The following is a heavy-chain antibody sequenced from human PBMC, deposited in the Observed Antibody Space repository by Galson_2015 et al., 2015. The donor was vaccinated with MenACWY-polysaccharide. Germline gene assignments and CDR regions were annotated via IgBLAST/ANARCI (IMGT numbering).Heavy chain of an antibody. CDR3: ARASTTVTSNWFDP. CDR2: IIPIFGTA. V-gene: IGHV1-69*13. D-gene: IGHD4-17*01. CDR1: GGPFSSYA. Sequence: VKVSCQASGGPFSSYAISWVRQAPGRGLEWMGGIIPIFGTANYAQKFQGRVTITADESTSTAYMELSSLRSEDTAVYYCARASTTVTSNWFDPWGQGTLVTVSS. J-gene: IGHJ5*02.